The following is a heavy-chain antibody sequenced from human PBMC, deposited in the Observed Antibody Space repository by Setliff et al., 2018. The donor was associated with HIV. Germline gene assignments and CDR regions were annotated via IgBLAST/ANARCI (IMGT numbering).Heavy chain of an antibody. D-gene: IGHD2-15*01. CDR1: GGSIRSTSYY. J-gene: IGHJ4*02. V-gene: IGHV4-39*01. Sequence: SETLSLTCTVSGGSIRSTSYYWGWIRQPPGKGLEWIGSIYYSGSTYYNPSLKSRVTISVDTSKNQFSLKLSSVTAADTAVYYCARHPPYCSGGSCYRGRGYYFDYWGQGTPVTVSS. CDR2: IYYSGST. CDR3: ARHPPYCSGGSCYRGRGYYFDY.